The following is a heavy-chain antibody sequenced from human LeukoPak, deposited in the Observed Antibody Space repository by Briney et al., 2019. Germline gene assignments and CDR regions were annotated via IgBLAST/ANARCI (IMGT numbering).Heavy chain of an antibody. J-gene: IGHJ4*02. CDR1: GFTFSSYA. V-gene: IGHV3-23*01. Sequence: GGSLRLSCAASGFTFSSYAMSWVRQAPGKGLEWVSAISGSGGSTYYADSVKGRFTISRDNSKNTLYLQMNSLRAEDTAVYYCAKAGYCSGGSCYRPPDYWGQGTLVTVSS. D-gene: IGHD2-15*01. CDR2: ISGSGGST. CDR3: AKAGYCSGGSCYRPPDY.